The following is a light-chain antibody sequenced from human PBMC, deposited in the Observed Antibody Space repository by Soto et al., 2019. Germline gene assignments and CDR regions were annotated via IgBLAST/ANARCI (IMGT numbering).Light chain of an antibody. V-gene: IGKV3-20*01. CDR2: GAY. Sequence: EVVLTQSPSTLSLFPGERATLSCRASHSGFSTYLAWFQQKPGQVPRLLIYGAYTRATGVADRFIGTGSGTDFTLTISRLEPEDFAVYYCHQYGNAPWTLGQGTKVQIK. CDR3: HQYGNAPWT. J-gene: IGKJ1*01. CDR1: HSGFSTY.